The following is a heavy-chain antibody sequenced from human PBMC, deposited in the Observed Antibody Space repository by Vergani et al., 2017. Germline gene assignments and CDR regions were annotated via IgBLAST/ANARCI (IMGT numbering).Heavy chain of an antibody. CDR2: ISYDGTQK. J-gene: IGHJ1*01. V-gene: IGHV3-30*03. CDR1: VFTSSYYG. D-gene: IGHD1-1*01. Sequence: QVQLVESGGGVVQPGRSLRLSCVVSVFTSSYYGMHWVRQAPGKGLEWVAVISYDGTQKYYADSVKGRFTISRDNSKSTLYLQMNSLRTEDTAVYYCATKSCGTPGCQIGYFREWGQGTLVTVSS. CDR3: ATKSCGTPGCQIGYFRE.